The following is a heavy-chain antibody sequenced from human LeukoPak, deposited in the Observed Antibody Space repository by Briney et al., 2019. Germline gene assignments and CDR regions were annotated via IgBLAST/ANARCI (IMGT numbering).Heavy chain of an antibody. CDR3: AREIGPRQLHLWGSAFDY. CDR2: IKPSGGGT. Sequence: ASVKVSCKASGYTFTNYYMHWVRQTPGQGLEWMGIIKPSGGGTSYAQKFQGRLPMTRDTSTTTVYMELSSLRSEDTAMYYCAREIGPRQLHLWGSAFDYWGQGTLVTVSS. D-gene: IGHD5-18*01. J-gene: IGHJ4*02. CDR1: GYTFTNYY. V-gene: IGHV1-46*01.